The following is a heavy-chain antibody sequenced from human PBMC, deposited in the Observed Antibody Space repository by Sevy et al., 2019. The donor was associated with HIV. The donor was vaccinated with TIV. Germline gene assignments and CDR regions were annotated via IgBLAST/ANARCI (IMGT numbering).Heavy chain of an antibody. CDR2: ISWDGSST. CDR1: GLTFGDYA. J-gene: IGHJ6*03. V-gene: IGHV3-43D*04. Sequence: GGSLRLSCAASGLTFGDYAMHWVRQAPGKGLEWLSLISWDGSSTYYADSVKGRFTISRDNSKNSLYLQMNSLRVEDSALYYCAKGWRLNADHMDVWGKGTTVTVSS. D-gene: IGHD3-3*01. CDR3: AKGWRLNADHMDV.